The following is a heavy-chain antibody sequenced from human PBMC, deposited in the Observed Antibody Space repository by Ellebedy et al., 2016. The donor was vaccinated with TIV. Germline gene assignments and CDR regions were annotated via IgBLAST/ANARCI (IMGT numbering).Heavy chain of an antibody. V-gene: IGHV3-21*03. CDR1: GFTFSSYS. Sequence: GESLKISXAASGFTFSSYSMNWVRQAPGKGLEWVSSISSSSSYIYYADSVKGRFTISRDNAKNSLYLQMNSLKTEDTAVYYCTTAAGWLAPFDYWGQGTLVTVSS. J-gene: IGHJ4*02. CDR3: TTAAGWLAPFDY. CDR2: ISSSSSYI. D-gene: IGHD6-19*01.